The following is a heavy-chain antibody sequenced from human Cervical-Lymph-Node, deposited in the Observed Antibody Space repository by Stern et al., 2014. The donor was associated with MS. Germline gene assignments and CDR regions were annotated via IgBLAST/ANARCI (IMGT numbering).Heavy chain of an antibody. J-gene: IGHJ4*02. CDR2: INSGGSST. Sequence: EVQLVESGGGLVQPGGSLRLSCAASGFTFSSSWMHWVRQAPGKGLGWVSRINSGGSSTNYADSVKGRFAISRDNAKNTLYLQMNSLRPEDTAVYYCATWGVPADTDFDYWGQGTLVTVSS. D-gene: IGHD2-2*01. CDR1: GFTFSSSW. CDR3: ATWGVPADTDFDY. V-gene: IGHV3-74*02.